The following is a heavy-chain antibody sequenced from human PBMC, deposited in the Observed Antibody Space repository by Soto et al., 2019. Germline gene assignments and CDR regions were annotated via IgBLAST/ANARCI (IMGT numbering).Heavy chain of an antibody. D-gene: IGHD3-9*01. Sequence: GGSLRLSCAASGFTFSSYSMNWVRQAPGKGLEWVSYISSSSSTIYYADSVKGRFTISRDNAKNSLYLQMNSLRDEDTAVYYCARGHLTGFSPGPGGMDVWGQGTTVTVSS. J-gene: IGHJ6*02. CDR1: GFTFSSYS. V-gene: IGHV3-48*02. CDR2: ISSSSSTI. CDR3: ARGHLTGFSPGPGGMDV.